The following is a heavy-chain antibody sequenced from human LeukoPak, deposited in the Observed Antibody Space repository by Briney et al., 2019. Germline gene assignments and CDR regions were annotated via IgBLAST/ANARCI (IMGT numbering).Heavy chain of an antibody. CDR1: GYSFTSYW. V-gene: IGHV5-51*01. CDR3: ARQHCGGDCYFDDAFDI. J-gene: IGHJ3*02. CDR2: IYPGDSDT. D-gene: IGHD2-21*02. Sequence: GESLKISCKGSGYSFTSYWIGWVRPMPGKGLEWMGIIYPGDSDTRYSPSFQGQVTISADKSISTAYLQWSSLKASDTAMYYCARQHCGGDCYFDDAFDIWGQGTMVTVSS.